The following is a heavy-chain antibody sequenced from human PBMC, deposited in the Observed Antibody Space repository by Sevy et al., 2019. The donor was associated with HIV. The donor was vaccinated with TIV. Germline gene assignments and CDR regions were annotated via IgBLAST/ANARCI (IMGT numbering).Heavy chain of an antibody. CDR3: ATDRHGGARVYYFDY. J-gene: IGHJ4*02. CDR2: FDPEDGET. Sequence: ASVKVSCKVSGYTLTELSMHWVRQAPGKGLEWMGGFDPEDGETIYAQKFQGRVTMTEDTSTVTAYMELSSLRSEDTAVYYCATDRHGGARVYYFDYWGQGTLVTVSS. D-gene: IGHD1-26*01. CDR1: GYTLTELS. V-gene: IGHV1-24*01.